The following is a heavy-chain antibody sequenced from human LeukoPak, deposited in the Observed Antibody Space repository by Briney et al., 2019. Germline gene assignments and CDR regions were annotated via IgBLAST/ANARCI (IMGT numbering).Heavy chain of an antibody. CDR1: GFTFSSYA. CDR2: ISGSGGST. D-gene: IGHD2-2*01. Sequence: GASLSLSCAASGFTFSSYAMSWVRQAPGKGLEWVSAISGSGGSTYYADSVKGRFTISRDNSKNTLYLQMNSLRAEDTAVYYCAKDGGEVPAAIPYYFDYWGQGTLVTVSS. V-gene: IGHV3-23*01. CDR3: AKDGGEVPAAIPYYFDY. J-gene: IGHJ4*02.